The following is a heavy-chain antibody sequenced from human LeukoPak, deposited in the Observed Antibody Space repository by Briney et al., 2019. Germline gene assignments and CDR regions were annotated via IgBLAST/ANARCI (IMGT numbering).Heavy chain of an antibody. CDR2: IKQDGSDR. Sequence: PGGSLRLSCVVSEFNFGNYWMSWVRQTPGKGLEWVANIKQDGSDRYYVDSVKGRFIISRDNAKNSLYLQMNSLRDEDTAVYYCAKAPYDTSGFSSPNYFDYWGQGTLVTVSS. D-gene: IGHD3-22*01. V-gene: IGHV3-7*03. CDR3: AKAPYDTSGFSSPNYFDY. J-gene: IGHJ4*02. CDR1: EFNFGNYW.